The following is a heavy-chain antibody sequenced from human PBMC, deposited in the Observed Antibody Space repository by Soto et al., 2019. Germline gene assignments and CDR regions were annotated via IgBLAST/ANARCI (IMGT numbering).Heavy chain of an antibody. CDR1: GGSVSSGSYY. V-gene: IGHV4-61*01. Sequence: QVQLQESGPGLVKPSETLSLTCTVSGGSVSSGSYYWSWIRQPPGKGLEWIGYIYYSGGTNYNPSRKSRVTKSVDTSKNQFPRKQSLVTAADTAVYYWAKRRRWGRGEYFQHWGQGTLVTVST. D-gene: IGHD3-16*01. CDR3: AKRRRWGRGEYFQH. CDR2: IYYSGGT. J-gene: IGHJ1*01.